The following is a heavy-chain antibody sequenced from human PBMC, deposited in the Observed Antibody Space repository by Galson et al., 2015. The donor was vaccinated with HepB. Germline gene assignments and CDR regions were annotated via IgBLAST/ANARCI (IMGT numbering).Heavy chain of an antibody. J-gene: IGHJ6*02. Sequence: LSCAASGFTFSNAWMSWVRQAPGKGLEWVGRIKSKTDGGTTDYAAPVKGRFTISRDDSKNTLYLQMNSLKTEDTAVYYCTTVSGWYRHYYYGMDVWGQGTTVTVSS. CDR2: IKSKTDGGTT. V-gene: IGHV3-15*01. CDR1: GFTFSNAW. CDR3: TTVSGWYRHYYYGMDV. D-gene: IGHD6-19*01.